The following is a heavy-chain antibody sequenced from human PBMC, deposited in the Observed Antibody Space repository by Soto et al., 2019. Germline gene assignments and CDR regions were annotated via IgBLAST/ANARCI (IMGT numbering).Heavy chain of an antibody. CDR2: IYWNEER. V-gene: IGHV2-5*01. CDR1: GFSLTTGGLG. D-gene: IGHD3-10*01. Sequence: QITLKESGPTLVKPTQTLTLTCTFSGFSLTTGGLGVAWLRQPPGMALEWLADIYWNEERNYSPSLKNRATITRDSSKNQVVLTVTNMDPVDTGTYYFSYRRVHSGMWFDPWGQGILVTVSS. J-gene: IGHJ5*02. CDR3: SYRRVHSGMWFDP.